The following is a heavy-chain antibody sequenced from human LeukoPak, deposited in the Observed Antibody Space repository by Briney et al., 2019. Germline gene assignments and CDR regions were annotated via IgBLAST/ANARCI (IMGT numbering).Heavy chain of an antibody. J-gene: IGHJ5*02. CDR2: MNPNTGNT. V-gene: IGHV1-8*01. CDR1: GYTFTSYD. D-gene: IGHD3-10*01. CDR3: PALYGSDDP. Sequence: ASVKVSCKASGYTFTSYDINWVRQATGQGLEWMGWMNPNTGNTGYAQKFQGRVTITRNTSISTAYIELRRLRSEDTAVYYFPALYGSDDPWGQGTLVTVSS.